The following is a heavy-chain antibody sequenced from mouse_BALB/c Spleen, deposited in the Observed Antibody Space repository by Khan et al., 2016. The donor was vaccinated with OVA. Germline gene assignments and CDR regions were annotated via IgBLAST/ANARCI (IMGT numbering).Heavy chain of an antibody. CDR1: GYSFTSYY. Sequence: EVQLQQSGPELMKPGASVKISCKASGYSFTSYYIHWVMQSHGTSLEWIGYIDPFSGGTTYNQKFKGKATLTVDKSSSKAYIHLSNLTAEDSAVYYCTRHGYVAWFTYWGQGTLVTVSA. CDR2: IDPFSGGT. CDR3: TRHGYVAWFTY. J-gene: IGHJ3*01. D-gene: IGHD2-2*01. V-gene: IGHV1S135*01.